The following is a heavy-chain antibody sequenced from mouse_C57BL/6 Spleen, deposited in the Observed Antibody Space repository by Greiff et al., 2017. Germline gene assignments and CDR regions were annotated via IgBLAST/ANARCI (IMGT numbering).Heavy chain of an antibody. CDR2: IDPSDSET. CDR1: GYTFTSYW. J-gene: IGHJ4*01. Sequence: QVQLQQPGAELVRPGSSVKLSCKASGYTFTSYWMHWVKQRPIQGLEWIGNIDPSDSETHYNQKFKDKATLTVDKSSSTAYMQLSSLTSEDSAVYYCAGGGRHYAMDYWGQGTSVTVSS. CDR3: AGGGRHYAMDY. V-gene: IGHV1-52*01. D-gene: IGHD3-3*01.